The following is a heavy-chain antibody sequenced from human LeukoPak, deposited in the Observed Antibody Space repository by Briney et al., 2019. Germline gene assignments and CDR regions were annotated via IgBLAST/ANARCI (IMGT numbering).Heavy chain of an antibody. J-gene: IGHJ3*02. CDR2: ISGGGDTT. Sequence: GGSLRLSCVASGFTFSDYKMHWVRQAPGKGLEYVSAISGGGDTTFYADSAKGRFTISRDNSKNTLYLQMNSLRAEDTAVYYCAKGKRPNDAFDIWGQGTMVTVSS. CDR3: AKGKRPNDAFDI. V-gene: IGHV3-64*02. CDR1: GFTFSDYK.